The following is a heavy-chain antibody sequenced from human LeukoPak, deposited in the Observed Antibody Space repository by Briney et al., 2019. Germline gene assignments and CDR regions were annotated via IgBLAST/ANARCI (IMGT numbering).Heavy chain of an antibody. D-gene: IGHD4-11*01. CDR2: IIPLFGTP. J-gene: IGHJ4*02. V-gene: IGHV1-69*05. CDR1: GGPLSSLA. CDR3: ARLMTTYYYFDY. Sequence: SVKVSCKASGGPLSSLAIYWVRQAPGQGLEWMGGIIPLFGTPDYAQKFQGRVTVTTDESTSTAYMELSSLRSDDTAVYYCARLMTTYYYFDYWGQGTLVTVSS.